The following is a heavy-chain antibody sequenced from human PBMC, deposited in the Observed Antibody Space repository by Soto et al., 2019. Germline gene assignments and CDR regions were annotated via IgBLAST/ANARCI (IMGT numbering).Heavy chain of an antibody. Sequence: GGSLRLSCAASGFTFDDYAMHWVRQAPGKGLEWVSGISWNSGRIGYADSVKGRFTISRDNAKNSLYLQMNSLRAEDTALYYCAKSPREVVAATIYDYWGQGTLVTVSS. D-gene: IGHD2-15*01. CDR2: ISWNSGRI. CDR1: GFTFDDYA. CDR3: AKSPREVVAATIYDY. V-gene: IGHV3-9*01. J-gene: IGHJ4*02.